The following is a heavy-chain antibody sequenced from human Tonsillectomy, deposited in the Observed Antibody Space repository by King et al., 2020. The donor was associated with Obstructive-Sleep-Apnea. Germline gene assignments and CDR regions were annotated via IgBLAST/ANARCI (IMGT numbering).Heavy chain of an antibody. Sequence: VQLVESGGGLVQPGGSLRLSCAASGFSFSGYWMTWVRQAPGKGLEWLANIKPDGSEKYYVDSMRGRFSISRDNAKNSVYLQMNSLTAEDTAMYYCAMAASDMWGQGTMVTVSS. CDR1: GFSFSGYW. CDR3: AMAASDM. V-gene: IGHV3-7*03. J-gene: IGHJ3*02. CDR2: IKPDGSEK.